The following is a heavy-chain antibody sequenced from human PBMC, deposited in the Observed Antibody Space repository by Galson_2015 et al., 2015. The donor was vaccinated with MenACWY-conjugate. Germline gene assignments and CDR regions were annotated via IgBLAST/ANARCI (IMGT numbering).Heavy chain of an antibody. CDR3: ASRDYYGSGSENYYYYGMDV. J-gene: IGHJ6*02. V-gene: IGHV5-10-1*01. D-gene: IGHD3-10*01. CDR2: IDPSDSYT. Sequence: QSGAEVKKPGESLRISCRGSGYSFTSYWISWVRQMPGKGLEWMGRIDPSDSYTNYSPSFQGHVTISADKSISTAYLQWSSLKASDTAMYYCASRDYYGSGSENYYYYGMDVWGQGTTVTVSS. CDR1: GYSFTSYW.